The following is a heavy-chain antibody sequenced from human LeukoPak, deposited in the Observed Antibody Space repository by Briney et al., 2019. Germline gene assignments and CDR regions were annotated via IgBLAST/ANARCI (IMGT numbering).Heavy chain of an antibody. J-gene: IGHJ4*02. Sequence: PGWSLSLSCAASGFTFSSYWMHWVRQAPGKGLVWVSRIKSDGSYTTYADYVKGRFTISRDNAENRLYLQMDSLRDDDTAVYYCVRGPSGTFDYWGQGTLVTVSS. V-gene: IGHV3-74*01. CDR3: VRGPSGTFDY. CDR2: IKSDGSYT. CDR1: GFTFSSYW. D-gene: IGHD1-14*01.